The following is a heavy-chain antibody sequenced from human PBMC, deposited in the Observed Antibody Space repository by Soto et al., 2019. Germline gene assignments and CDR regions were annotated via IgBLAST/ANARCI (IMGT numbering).Heavy chain of an antibody. CDR1: GYSFTSYW. CDR2: IDPSDSYT. Sequence: GESLKIACKGSGYSFTSYWISWVRQMPGKGLEWMGRIDPSDSYTNYSPSFQGHVTISADKSISTAYLQWSSLKASDTAMYYCARGVLWFGELPPDYYYYYGMDVWGQGTTVTVSS. J-gene: IGHJ6*02. CDR3: ARGVLWFGELPPDYYYYYGMDV. D-gene: IGHD3-10*01. V-gene: IGHV5-10-1*01.